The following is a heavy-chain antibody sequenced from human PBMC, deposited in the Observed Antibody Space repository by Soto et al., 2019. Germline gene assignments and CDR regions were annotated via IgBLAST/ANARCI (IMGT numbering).Heavy chain of an antibody. CDR2: IIPIFGTA. CDR3: ARDRGPEVGAAAVYYFDY. Sequence: QVQLVQSGAEVKKPGSSVKVSCKASGGTFSSYAISWVRQAPGQGLEGMGGIIPIFGTANYAQKFQGRVTITADESTSSAYMELSSLRSEDTAVYYWARDRGPEVGAAAVYYFDYCGQGTLVTVSS. D-gene: IGHD6-13*01. J-gene: IGHJ4*02. CDR1: GGTFSSYA. V-gene: IGHV1-69*01.